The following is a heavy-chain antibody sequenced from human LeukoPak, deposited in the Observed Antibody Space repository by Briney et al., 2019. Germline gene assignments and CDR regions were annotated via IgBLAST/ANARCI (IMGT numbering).Heavy chain of an antibody. V-gene: IGHV4-4*07. D-gene: IGHD6-19*01. CDR2: IYTSGST. CDR1: GGSISSYY. Sequence: SETLSLTCTVSGGSISSYYWSWIRQPAGKGLEWLGRIYTSGSTNYKSSLKSRVTMSVDTSKNQFSLKLSSVTAADTAVYYCAREGYSSGWYYFDYWGQGTLVTVSS. CDR3: AREGYSSGWYYFDY. J-gene: IGHJ4*02.